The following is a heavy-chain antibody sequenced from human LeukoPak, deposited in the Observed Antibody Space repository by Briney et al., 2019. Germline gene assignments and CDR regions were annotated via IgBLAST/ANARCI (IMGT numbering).Heavy chain of an antibody. CDR1: GFTFSSYG. CDR2: IWYDGSNK. V-gene: IGHV3-33*01. D-gene: IGHD4-23*01. J-gene: IGHJ4*02. CDR3: AREGPRGNSQFDY. Sequence: GGSLRLSCVASGFTFSSYGMHWVRQVPGKGLEWVALIWYDGSNKYYSDSVKGRFTISRDNSKNTLYLQMNSLRAEDMAVYYCAREGPRGNSQFDYWGQGTLVTVSS.